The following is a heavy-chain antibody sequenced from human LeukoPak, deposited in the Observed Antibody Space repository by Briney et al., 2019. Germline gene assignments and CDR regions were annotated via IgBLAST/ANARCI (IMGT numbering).Heavy chain of an antibody. Sequence: GGSLRLSCAASGFTFSSYAMHWVRQAPGKGLEWVAVISYDGSNKYYADSVKGRFTISRDNSKNTLYLQMNSLRAEDTAVYYCAKDFVAGDYWGQGTLVTVSS. CDR3: AKDFVAGDY. V-gene: IGHV3-30*04. J-gene: IGHJ4*02. D-gene: IGHD6-19*01. CDR1: GFTFSSYA. CDR2: ISYDGSNK.